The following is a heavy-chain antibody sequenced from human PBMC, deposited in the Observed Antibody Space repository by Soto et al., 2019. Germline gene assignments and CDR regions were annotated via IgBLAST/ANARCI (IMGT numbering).Heavy chain of an antibody. D-gene: IGHD3-3*01. V-gene: IGHV4-31*03. CDR1: GGSISSGGYY. CDR3: ARDPGWSGYYGMDV. CDR2: IYYSGST. Sequence: QVQLQESGPGLVKPSQTLSLTCTVSGGSISSGGYYWSWIRQHPGKGLEWIGYIYYSGSTYYNPSLKSRVTISVDTSKNHFSLKLSSVTAADTAVYYCARDPGWSGYYGMDVWGKGTTVTVSS. J-gene: IGHJ6*04.